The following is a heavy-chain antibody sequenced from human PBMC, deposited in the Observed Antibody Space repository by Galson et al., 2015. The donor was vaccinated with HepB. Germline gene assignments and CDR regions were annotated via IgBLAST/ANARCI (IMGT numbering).Heavy chain of an antibody. CDR1: GGSISSGGYS. V-gene: IGHV4-30-2*01. CDR2: IYHSGST. Sequence: TLSLTCAVSGGSISSGGYSWSWIRQPPGKGLEWIGYIYHSGSTYYNPSLKSRVTISVDRSKNQFSLKLSFVTAADTAVYYCARSRAVAGTLDYWGQGTLVTVSS. J-gene: IGHJ4*02. D-gene: IGHD6-19*01. CDR3: ARSRAVAGTLDY.